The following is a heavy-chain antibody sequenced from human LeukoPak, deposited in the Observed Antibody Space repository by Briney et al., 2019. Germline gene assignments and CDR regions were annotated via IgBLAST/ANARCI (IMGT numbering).Heavy chain of an antibody. CDR3: ARGPLGYSYGYVRY. V-gene: IGHV4-34*01. Sequence: SETQSLTCAVYGGSFSGYYWSWIRQPPGKGLEWIGEINHSGSTNYNPSLKSRVTISVDTSKNQFSLKLSSVTAADTAVYYCARGPLGYSYGYVRYWGQGTLVTVSS. D-gene: IGHD5-18*01. CDR1: GGSFSGYY. J-gene: IGHJ4*02. CDR2: INHSGST.